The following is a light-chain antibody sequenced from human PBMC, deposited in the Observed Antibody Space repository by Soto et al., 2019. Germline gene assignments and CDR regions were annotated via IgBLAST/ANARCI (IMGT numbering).Light chain of an antibody. J-gene: IGKJ1*01. CDR2: AAS. CDR1: QGISNY. Sequence: DIQMTQSPSSLSASVGDTVTITCRASQGISNYLAWYQQKPGQVPNLLIYAASTLQSGVPSRFSGSGSGTDLTPTIHSLRPEDVATYYCQKYNNAPPAVGQGTKVEI. CDR3: QKYNNAPPA. V-gene: IGKV1-27*01.